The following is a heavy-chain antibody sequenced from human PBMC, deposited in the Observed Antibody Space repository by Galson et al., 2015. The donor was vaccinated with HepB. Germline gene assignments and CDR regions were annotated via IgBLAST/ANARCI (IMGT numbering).Heavy chain of an antibody. V-gene: IGHV1-8*01. Sequence: SCKASGYTFSTYDINWARQTTGQGLEWMGWMNPNNGDTGYARQFQGRVTMTRGASISTVYMQLNSLRSEDTAVYYCVRAPRNWGLDYWGQGTLVTVSS. J-gene: IGHJ4*02. CDR3: VRAPRNWGLDY. CDR1: GYTFSTYD. CDR2: MNPNNGDT. D-gene: IGHD7-27*01.